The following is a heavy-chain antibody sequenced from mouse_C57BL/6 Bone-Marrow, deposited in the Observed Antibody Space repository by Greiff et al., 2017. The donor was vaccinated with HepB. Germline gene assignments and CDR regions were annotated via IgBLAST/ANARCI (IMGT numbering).Heavy chain of an antibody. CDR3: ARQGVYYDSFAY. V-gene: IGHV5-12*01. CDR2: ISNGGGST. Sequence: EVKLVESGGGLVQPGGSLKLSCAASGFTFSDYYMYWVRQTPEKRLEWVAYISNGGGSTYYPDTVKGRFTISRDNAKNTLYLQMSRLKSEDTAMYYCARQGVYYDSFAYWGQGTLVTVSA. J-gene: IGHJ3*01. D-gene: IGHD2-4*01. CDR1: GFTFSDYY.